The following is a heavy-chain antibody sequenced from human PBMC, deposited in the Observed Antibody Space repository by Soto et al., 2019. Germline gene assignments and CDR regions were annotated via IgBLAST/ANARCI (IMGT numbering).Heavy chain of an antibody. J-gene: IGHJ6*02. V-gene: IGHV1-2*02. CDR2: INPNSGAT. CDR3: ARDLVPAAISFYGMDV. Sequence: ASVKVCCKASGYTFTDYYIHWVRQAPGQGLEWMGWINPNSGATNYAQKFQGRVTMTRDTSISTAYMELSRLRSDDTAVYYCARDLVPAAISFYGMDVWGQGSTVTVSS. D-gene: IGHD2-2*01. CDR1: GYTFTDYY.